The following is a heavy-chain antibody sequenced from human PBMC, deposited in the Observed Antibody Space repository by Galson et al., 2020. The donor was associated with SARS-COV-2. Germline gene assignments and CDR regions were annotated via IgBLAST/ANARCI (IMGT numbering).Heavy chain of an antibody. CDR2: MNPNSGNT. D-gene: IGHD3-22*01. V-gene: IGHV1-8*01. Sequence: ASVKVSCKASGYTFTSYDINWVRQATGQGLEWMGWMNPNSGNTGYAQKFQGRVTMTRNTSISPAYMELSSLRSEDTAVYYCARVEAQYYYDSSGYSSEHWFDPWGQGTLVTVSS. J-gene: IGHJ5*02. CDR3: ARVEAQYYYDSSGYSSEHWFDP. CDR1: GYTFTSYD.